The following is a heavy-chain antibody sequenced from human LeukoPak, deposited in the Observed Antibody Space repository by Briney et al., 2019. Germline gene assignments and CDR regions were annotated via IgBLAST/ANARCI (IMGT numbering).Heavy chain of an antibody. J-gene: IGHJ4*02. V-gene: IGHV1-24*01. CDR1: GYTLTELS. D-gene: IGHD5-12*01. CDR3: ATGVGYSGYGSVFDY. CDR2: FDPEDGET. Sequence: ASVKVSCKVSGYTLTELSMHWVRQAPGKGLEWMGGFDPEDGETIYAQKFQGRVTMTEDTSTDTAYMELSGLRSEDTAVYYCATGVGYSGYGSVFDYWGQGTLVTVSS.